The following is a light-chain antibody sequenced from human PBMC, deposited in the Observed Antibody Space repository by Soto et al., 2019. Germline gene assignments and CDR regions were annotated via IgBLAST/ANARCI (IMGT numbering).Light chain of an antibody. CDR1: QSVSTN. Sequence: EIVMTQSPTTLSVSPGERATLSCRASQSVSTNLAGYQQKPGQGPCLLIYGASTRASGIPARFSGSGSGTEFTLTSGSLQSEDFAVYYCQQYSSSPSFGQVTRLEI. CDR2: GAS. V-gene: IGKV3-15*01. J-gene: IGKJ5*01. CDR3: QQYSSSPS.